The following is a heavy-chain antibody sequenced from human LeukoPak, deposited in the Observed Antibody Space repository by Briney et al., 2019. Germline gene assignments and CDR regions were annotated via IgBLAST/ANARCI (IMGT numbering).Heavy chain of an antibody. V-gene: IGHV3-23*01. Sequence: GGSLGLSCAASGFTFSSCAMSWVRQAPGKGLEWVSTIIDSGNSIYYADSVEGRFTISRDNAKDSVYLQMNSLRAEDTGVYYCAREVVIVPDYYYYGLDVWGQGTTVTVSS. D-gene: IGHD2/OR15-2a*01. CDR3: AREVVIVPDYYYYGLDV. CDR2: IIDSGNSI. J-gene: IGHJ6*02. CDR1: GFTFSSCA.